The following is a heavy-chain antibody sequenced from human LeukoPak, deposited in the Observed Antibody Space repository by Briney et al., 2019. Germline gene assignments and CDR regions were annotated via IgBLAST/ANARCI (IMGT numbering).Heavy chain of an antibody. D-gene: IGHD6-13*01. V-gene: IGHV1-46*01. CDR3: ARGIAAAYFDY. CDR1: GYTFTTYY. Sequence: ASVKVSCKASGYTFTTYYVHWVRQAPGQGLEWMGIINPSGGSTSYAQKFQGRVTMTRDTSTSTVYMELSSLRSEDTAVYYCARGIAAAYFDYWGQGTLVTVSS. J-gene: IGHJ4*02. CDR2: INPSGGST.